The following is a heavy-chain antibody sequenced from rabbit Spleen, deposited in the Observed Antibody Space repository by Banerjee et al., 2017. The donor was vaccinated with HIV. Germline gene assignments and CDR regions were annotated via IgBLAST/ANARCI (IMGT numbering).Heavy chain of an antibody. CDR3: ARGSATMTMVITGYYLNL. J-gene: IGHJ4*01. CDR1: VFSFSGNYV. V-gene: IGHV1S45*01. D-gene: IGHD2-1*01. CDR2: IDPVFGAT. Sequence: LQESGGDLVKPEGSLTLTCTASVFSFSGNYVMCWVRQAPGKGLEWIACIDPVFGATYYAPWANGRFTISSQNAQNTLYLQLNSLTVADTATYFCARGSATMTMVITGYYLNLWGQGTLVTVS.